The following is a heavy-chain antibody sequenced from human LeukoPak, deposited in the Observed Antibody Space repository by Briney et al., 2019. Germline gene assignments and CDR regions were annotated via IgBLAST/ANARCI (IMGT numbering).Heavy chain of an antibody. CDR2: VSYTGST. CDR3: ARHGSDWSFDL. J-gene: IGHJ2*01. V-gene: IGHV4-59*08. D-gene: IGHD6-19*01. CDR1: GGSISSYY. Sequence: SETLSLTCTVSGGSISSYYWRWIRQPPGKGLEWIGYVSYTGSTNYNPSLKSQFTISVDTSKNQFSLKLSSVTAADTAVYYGARHGSDWSFDLWGRGTLVTVSS.